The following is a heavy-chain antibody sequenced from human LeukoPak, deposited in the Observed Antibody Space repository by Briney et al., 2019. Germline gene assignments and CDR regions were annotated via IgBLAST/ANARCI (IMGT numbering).Heavy chain of an antibody. CDR2: INAGNGKK. CDR3: ARLSGYSYGASYFDD. CDR1: GYTFTRYA. D-gene: IGHD5-18*01. V-gene: IGHV1-3*01. Sequence: ASVKVSCQASGYTFTRYAMHWVRQAPGQRLEWMGWINAGNGKKKYSQKFQARVTITRDTSASTAYMELISLRSEDTAVSYCARLSGYSYGASYFDDWGQGTLVTVSS. J-gene: IGHJ4*02.